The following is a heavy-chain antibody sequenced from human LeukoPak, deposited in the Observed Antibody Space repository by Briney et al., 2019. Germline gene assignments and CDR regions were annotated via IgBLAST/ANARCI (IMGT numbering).Heavy chain of an antibody. CDR3: ARGRYEFSAGMDV. V-gene: IGHV3-53*01. D-gene: IGHD5-12*01. J-gene: IGHJ6*02. Sequence: GGSLRLSCAASGFTFSSYEMNWVRQAPGKGLEWVSVIYSGGSTNYADSVRGRFTISRDNSKNTLYLQMNSLRAEDTAVYYCARGRYEFSAGMDVWGQGTTVTVSS. CDR2: IYSGGST. CDR1: GFTFSSYE.